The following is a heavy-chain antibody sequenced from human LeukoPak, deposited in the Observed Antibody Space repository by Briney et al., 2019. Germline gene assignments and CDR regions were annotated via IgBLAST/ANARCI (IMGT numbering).Heavy chain of an antibody. D-gene: IGHD1-1*01. Sequence: TGGSLRLSCAASGFTFSIYAMSWVRQAPGKGLEWVSYISGSGVSTYDPDSVKGHFTISRDNSKNTLYLQMNTLRAEDTSVYYCAKNNDFDCWGQGTLVSVSS. V-gene: IGHV3-23*01. CDR2: ISGSGVST. CDR1: GFTFSIYA. CDR3: AKNNDFDC. J-gene: IGHJ4*02.